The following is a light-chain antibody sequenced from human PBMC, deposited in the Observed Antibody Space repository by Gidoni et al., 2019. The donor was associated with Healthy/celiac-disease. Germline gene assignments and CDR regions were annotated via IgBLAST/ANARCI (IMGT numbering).Light chain of an antibody. CDR2: EVS. V-gene: IGLV2-14*01. Sequence: QSALTQPASVSGSPGQSLTISCTGASSDVGGYNYVSWYQQHPGKAPKLMIYEVSNRPSGFSNRFSGSKSGNTASLTISGLQVEDEADYYCSSYTSSSTVVFGGGTKLTVL. J-gene: IGLJ2*01. CDR1: SSDVGGYNY. CDR3: SSYTSSSTVV.